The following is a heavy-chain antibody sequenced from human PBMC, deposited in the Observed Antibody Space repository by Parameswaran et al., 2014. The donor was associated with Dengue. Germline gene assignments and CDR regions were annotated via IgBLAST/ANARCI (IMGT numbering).Heavy chain of an antibody. Sequence: RWIRQPPGKGLEWIGYIYYSGSTYYNPSLKSRVTISVDTSKNQFSLKLSSVTAADTAVYYCARAGTTGGMDVWGQGTTVTVSS. J-gene: IGHJ6*02. V-gene: IGHV4-30-4*01. CDR2: IYYSGST. CDR3: ARAGTTGGMDV. D-gene: IGHD4-17*01.